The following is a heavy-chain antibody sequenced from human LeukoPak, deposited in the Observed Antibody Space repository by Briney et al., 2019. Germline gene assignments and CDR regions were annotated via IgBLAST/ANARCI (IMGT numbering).Heavy chain of an antibody. CDR1: GFTVSNNY. Sequence: GGSLRLSCAASGFTVSNNYMTWVRQAPGKGLEWVSVIYSGNRTKYADSVKGRFVISRDNSKNTLLFQMNSLRAEDTAVYYCARLTSGNGLDVWGQGTTVTVS. J-gene: IGHJ6*02. CDR3: ARLTSGNGLDV. V-gene: IGHV3-66*04. CDR2: IYSGNRT. D-gene: IGHD3-3*01.